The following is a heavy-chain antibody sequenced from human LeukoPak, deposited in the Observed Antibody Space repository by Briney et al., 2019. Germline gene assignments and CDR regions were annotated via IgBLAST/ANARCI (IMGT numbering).Heavy chain of an antibody. CDR3: ARGGGRITIFGVAPRHFDY. D-gene: IGHD3-3*01. CDR1: GGSFSGYY. Sequence: PSETLSLTCAVYGGSFSGYYWSWIRQPPGKGLEWIGEINHSGSTNYNPSLKSRVTISVDTSKNQFSLKLSSVTAADTAVYYCARGGGRITIFGVAPRHFDYWGQGTLVPVSS. CDR2: INHSGST. J-gene: IGHJ4*02. V-gene: IGHV4-34*01.